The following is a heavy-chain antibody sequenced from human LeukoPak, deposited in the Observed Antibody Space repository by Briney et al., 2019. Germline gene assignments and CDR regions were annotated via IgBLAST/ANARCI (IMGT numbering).Heavy chain of an antibody. D-gene: IGHD3-10*01. J-gene: IGHJ4*02. CDR2: INSDGSST. Sequence: GGSLRLSCAASGFTFSSYWMHWVRQAPGKWLVWVSRINSDGSSTSYADSVKGRFTISRDNAKNTLYLQMNSLRAEDTAVYYCANDVSGFGESELDYWGQGTLVTVSS. CDR1: GFTFSSYW. CDR3: ANDVSGFGESELDY. V-gene: IGHV3-74*01.